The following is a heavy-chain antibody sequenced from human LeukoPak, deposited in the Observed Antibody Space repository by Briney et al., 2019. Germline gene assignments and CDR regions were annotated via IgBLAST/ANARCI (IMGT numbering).Heavy chain of an antibody. V-gene: IGHV3-23*01. CDR1: GGSISSSNYY. CDR2: IFPSGGEI. Sequence: PSETLSLTCSVSGGSISSSNYYWAWIRQPPGKGLQWVSSIFPSGGEIHYADSVRGRFTISRDNSKSTLSLQMNSLRAEDTAIYYCATYRQVLLPFESWGQGTLVTVSS. D-gene: IGHD2-8*02. J-gene: IGHJ4*02. CDR3: ATYRQVLLPFES.